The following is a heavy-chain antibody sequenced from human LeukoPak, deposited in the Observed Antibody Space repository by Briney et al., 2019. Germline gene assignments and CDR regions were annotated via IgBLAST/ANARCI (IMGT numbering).Heavy chain of an antibody. V-gene: IGHV4-30-4*01. Sequence: PSETLSLTCAVSGGSISSGDYDWSWIRQPPGKGLEWIGYIYYTGSTYYNPSLKSRVIISVDTSKNQFSLKVSSVTAADTAVYYCAREWFGELLPWGMDVWGQGTTVTVSS. J-gene: IGHJ6*02. CDR1: GGSISSGDYD. CDR2: IYYTGST. CDR3: AREWFGELLPWGMDV. D-gene: IGHD3-10*01.